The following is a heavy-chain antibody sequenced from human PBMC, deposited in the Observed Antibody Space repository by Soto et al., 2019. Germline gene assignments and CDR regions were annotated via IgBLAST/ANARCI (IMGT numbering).Heavy chain of an antibody. Sequence: EVQLLESGGGLVQPGGSLRLSCAVSGFIFGNYMMTWVRQAPGKGLEWVSTIRDGGESTYYADSVKGRFTISRDNSKNTLYLQVDRVGVEDTAVYYCAPHVHCSGGSCHYDAFDIRGQGTMVTVSS. D-gene: IGHD2-15*01. J-gene: IGHJ3*02. V-gene: IGHV3-23*01. CDR1: GFIFGNYM. CDR2: IRDGGEST. CDR3: APHVHCSGGSCHYDAFDI.